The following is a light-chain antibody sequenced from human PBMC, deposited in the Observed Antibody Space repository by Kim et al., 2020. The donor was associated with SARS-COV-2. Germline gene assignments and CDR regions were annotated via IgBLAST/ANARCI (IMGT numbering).Light chain of an antibody. V-gene: IGLV1-40*01. CDR3: QSYDYSLGGLV. CDR2: LTA. Sequence: QSVLTQPPSVSGAPGQRVTISCTGAGHDVHWYQLLPGTAPKLLIFLTAKRPSGVPDRFSGSKSGTSASLAISGLQAEDEADDYCQSYDYSLGGLVFGGGSQLTVL. CDR1: GAGHD. J-gene: IGLJ2*01.